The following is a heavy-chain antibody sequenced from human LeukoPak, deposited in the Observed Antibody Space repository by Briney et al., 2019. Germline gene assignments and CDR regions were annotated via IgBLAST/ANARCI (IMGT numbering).Heavy chain of an antibody. D-gene: IGHD6-13*01. CDR2: INHSGST. V-gene: IGHV4-34*01. CDR1: GGSFSGYY. J-gene: IGHJ4*02. CDR3: ARGPSRIAAAGTIILDY. Sequence: SETLSLTCAVYGGSFSGYYWSWIRQPPGKGLEWIGEINHSGSTNYNPSLKSRVTMSVDTSKNQFSLKLSSVTAADTAVYYCARGPSRIAAAGTIILDYWGQGTLVTVSS.